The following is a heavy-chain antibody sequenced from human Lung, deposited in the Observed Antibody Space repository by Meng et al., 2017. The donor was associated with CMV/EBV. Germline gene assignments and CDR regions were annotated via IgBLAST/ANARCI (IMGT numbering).Heavy chain of an antibody. CDR1: GGSISCGDYY. Sequence: QVELTDSGPGLVQPFQPLSFTCTASGGSISCGDYYWTWIRQPPGKGLEWIGYIYYTGNTYYNPSLKSRVTISVDTSKNQFSLRLSSVTAADTAVYYCARGGAGIGDAGDHFDYWGQGTLVTVSS. D-gene: IGHD4-17*01. CDR3: ARGGAGIGDAGDHFDY. J-gene: IGHJ4*02. V-gene: IGHV4-30-4*08. CDR2: IYYTGNT.